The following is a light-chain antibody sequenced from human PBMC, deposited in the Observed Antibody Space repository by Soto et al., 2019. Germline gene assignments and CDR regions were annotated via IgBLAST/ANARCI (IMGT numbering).Light chain of an antibody. V-gene: IGKV1-39*01. CDR1: QSISGY. CDR3: QQYYSYPFLT. CDR2: AAS. J-gene: IGKJ4*01. Sequence: DIQMTQSPSSLSASVGDRVTITCRASQSISGYLNWYQQKPGKAPKLLIYAASSLQSGVPSRFSGSGSGTDFTLTISCLQSEDFATYYCQQYYSYPFLTFGGGTKVDI.